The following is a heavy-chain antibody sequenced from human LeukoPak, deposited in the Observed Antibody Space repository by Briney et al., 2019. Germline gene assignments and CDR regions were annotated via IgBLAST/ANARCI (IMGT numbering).Heavy chain of an antibody. D-gene: IGHD5-12*01. CDR2: ISGSSSST. CDR3: AKDMQTWPRFPDY. J-gene: IGHJ4*02. Sequence: PGGSLRLSCAASGFTFSSYAMSWVRQAPGKGLEWVSAISGSSSSTYYADSVKGRFTISRDNSKNTLYLQMNSLRAEDTAVYYCAKDMQTWPRFPDYWGQGTLVTVSS. CDR1: GFTFSSYA. V-gene: IGHV3-23*01.